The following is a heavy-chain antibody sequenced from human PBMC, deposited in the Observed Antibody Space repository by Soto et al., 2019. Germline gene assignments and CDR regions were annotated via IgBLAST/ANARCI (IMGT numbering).Heavy chain of an antibody. D-gene: IGHD3-3*01. V-gene: IGHV1-18*01. CDR1: GYTFTSYG. CDR2: ISAYNGNT. Sequence: ASVKVSCKASGYTFTSYGISWVRQAPGQGLEWMGWISAYNGNTNYAQKLQGRVTMTTDTSTSTAYMELRSLRSDDTAVYYCARQDRRITTNWFDPWAQGTLVTVSS. CDR3: ARQDRRITTNWFDP. J-gene: IGHJ5*02.